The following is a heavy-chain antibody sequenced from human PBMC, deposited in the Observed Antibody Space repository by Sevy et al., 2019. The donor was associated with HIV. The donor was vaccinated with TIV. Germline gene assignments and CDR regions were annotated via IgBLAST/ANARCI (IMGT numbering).Heavy chain of an antibody. V-gene: IGHV3-21*01. D-gene: IGHD3-3*01. CDR1: GFTFSSYS. Sequence: GGSLRLSCAASGFTFSSYSMNWVRQAPGKGLEWVSSISSSSSYIYYAHSVKGRFTISRDNAKNSLYLQMNSLRAEGTAVYYCAGDRGRAGVVIKYYYYYYGMDVWGQGTTVTVSS. CDR3: AGDRGRAGVVIKYYYYYYGMDV. CDR2: ISSSSSYI. J-gene: IGHJ6*02.